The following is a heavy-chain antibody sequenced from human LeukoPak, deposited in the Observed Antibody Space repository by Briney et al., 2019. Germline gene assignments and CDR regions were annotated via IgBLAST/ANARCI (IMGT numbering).Heavy chain of an antibody. CDR3: ARGSSYGFSMGY. CDR2: ISTYNGDT. Sequence: ASVKVSCKASGYTFTSYGINWVRQAPGQGLEWMGWISTYNGDTNYAQKLQGRVTMTTDTSTSTAYMELRSLRSDDTAVYYCARGSSYGFSMGYWGQGALVTVSS. J-gene: IGHJ4*02. V-gene: IGHV1-18*01. D-gene: IGHD3-16*01. CDR1: GYTFTSYG.